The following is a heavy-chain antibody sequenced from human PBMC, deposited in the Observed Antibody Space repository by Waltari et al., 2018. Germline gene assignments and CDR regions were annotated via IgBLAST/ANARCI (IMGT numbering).Heavy chain of an antibody. J-gene: IGHJ4*02. CDR3: ARDADGWYTALSD. CDR2: ISSSSSYI. D-gene: IGHD6-19*01. V-gene: IGHV3-21*01. Sequence: EVQLVESGGGLVKPGGSLRLSCAASGFTFSSYSMNWVRQAPGKGLEWVSSISSSSSYIYYADSVKGRFTISRDNAKNSLYLQMNSLRAEDTAVYYCARDADGWYTALSDWGQGTLVTVSS. CDR1: GFTFSSYS.